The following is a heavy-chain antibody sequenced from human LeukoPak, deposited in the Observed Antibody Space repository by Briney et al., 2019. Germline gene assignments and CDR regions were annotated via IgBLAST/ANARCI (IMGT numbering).Heavy chain of an antibody. J-gene: IGHJ4*02. CDR1: GFTFRSHA. CDR2: IYENGGTT. CDR3: ARGVPYDSWSGPHYSDY. V-gene: IGHV3-23*01. D-gene: IGHD3-3*01. Sequence: PGGSLRLSCVGSGFTFRSHAMSWVRQAPEKGLEFVSGIYENGGTTYYADSVKGRFSISRDSAKNSLYLQMNSLRAEDTAVYYCARGVPYDSWSGPHYSDYWGQGTLVTVSS.